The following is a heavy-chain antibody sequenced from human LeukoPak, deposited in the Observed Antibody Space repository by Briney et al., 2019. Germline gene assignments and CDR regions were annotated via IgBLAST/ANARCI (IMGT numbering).Heavy chain of an antibody. CDR3: AREAASKPIDY. D-gene: IGHD2-15*01. Sequence: SETLSLTCTVSGGSISSGSYYWSWIRQPAGTGLEWIGRIYTSGSTNYNPSLKSRVTISVDTSKNQFSLKLSSVTAADTAVYYCAREAASKPIDYWGQGTLVTVSS. J-gene: IGHJ4*02. V-gene: IGHV4-61*02. CDR1: GGSISSGSYY. CDR2: IYTSGST.